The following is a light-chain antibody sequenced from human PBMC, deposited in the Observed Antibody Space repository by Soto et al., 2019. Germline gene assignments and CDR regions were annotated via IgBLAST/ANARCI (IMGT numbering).Light chain of an antibody. Sequence: DIQMTQSPSSLSASVGDRVTITCRASQSISNYLSWYQQKPGKAPKLLIYTASSLQSGVPSRFSGSGSGTDFTLTISGLEPADLGVYYCQQRHNWPITFGQGTRLEIK. J-gene: IGKJ5*01. CDR3: QQRHNWPIT. CDR1: QSISNY. V-gene: IGKV1-39*01. CDR2: TAS.